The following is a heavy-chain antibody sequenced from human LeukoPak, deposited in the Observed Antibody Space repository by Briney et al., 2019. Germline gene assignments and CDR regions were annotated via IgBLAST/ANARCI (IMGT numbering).Heavy chain of an antibody. Sequence: GGSLRLSCAASGFTFSGSAMHWARQASGKGLEWVGRIRSKANSYATVYAASVKGRFTISRDDSENTAYLQMNSLKTEDTAVYYCARASVGYYYYGMDVWGQGATVTVSS. D-gene: IGHD1-26*01. V-gene: IGHV3-73*01. CDR2: IRSKANSYAT. J-gene: IGHJ6*02. CDR1: GFTFSGSA. CDR3: ARASVGYYYYGMDV.